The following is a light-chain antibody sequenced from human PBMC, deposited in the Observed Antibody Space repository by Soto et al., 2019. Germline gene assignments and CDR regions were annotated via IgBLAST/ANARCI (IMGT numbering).Light chain of an antibody. J-gene: IGKJ4*01. V-gene: IGKV3-20*01. CDR3: QQYGSSPLT. Sequence: EIVLTQSPGTLSLSPGERAALSCRASESVNTNYLAWYQQIPGQAPRVLIYGASSRATGIPDRFSGSGSGTDFTLTISRLEPEDFAVYYWQQYGSSPLTFGGGTKVAIK. CDR2: GAS. CDR1: ESVNTNY.